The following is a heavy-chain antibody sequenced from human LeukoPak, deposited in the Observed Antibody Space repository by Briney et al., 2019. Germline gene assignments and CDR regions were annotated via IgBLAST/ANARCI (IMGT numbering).Heavy chain of an antibody. Sequence: PGGSLRLSCAASGFTFSSHSMNWVRQAPGKGLEWVSAISGSGGNTYYADSVKGRFTISRDNSKNTLYLQMNSLRAEDTAVYYCAKINYYDFWSGYKYVMDVWGQGTTVTVSS. CDR3: AKINYYDFWSGYKYVMDV. D-gene: IGHD3-3*01. J-gene: IGHJ6*02. V-gene: IGHV3-23*01. CDR2: ISGSGGNT. CDR1: GFTFSSHS.